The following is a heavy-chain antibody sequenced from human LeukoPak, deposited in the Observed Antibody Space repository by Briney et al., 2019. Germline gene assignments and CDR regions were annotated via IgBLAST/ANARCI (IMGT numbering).Heavy chain of an antibody. V-gene: IGHV4-4*07. CDR1: GGSISSYY. Sequence: SETLSLTCTVSGGSISSYYWSWIRQPAGKGLEWIGRIYTSGSTNYNPSLKSRVTMSVDTSKNRFSLKLSSVTAADTAVYYCARDKWELRVNWFDPWGQGTLVTVSS. D-gene: IGHD1-26*01. J-gene: IGHJ5*02. CDR2: IYTSGST. CDR3: ARDKWELRVNWFDP.